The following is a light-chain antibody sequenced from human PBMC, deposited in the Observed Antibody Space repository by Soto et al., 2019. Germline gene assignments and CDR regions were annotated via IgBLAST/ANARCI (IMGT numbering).Light chain of an antibody. CDR2: DAS. J-gene: IGKJ4*01. CDR1: QGISSA. Sequence: AIQLTQSPSSLSASVGDSVTITCRASQGISSALAWYQQTPGRAPKLLIYDASTLESGVPSRFSGSRSGTDFTLTVSSLQPEDFATYWCHQTFTPPLTFGGGTKVEI. CDR3: HQTFTPPLT. V-gene: IGKV1-13*02.